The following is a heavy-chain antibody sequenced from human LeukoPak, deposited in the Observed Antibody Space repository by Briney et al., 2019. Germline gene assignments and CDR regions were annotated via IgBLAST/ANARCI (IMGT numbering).Heavy chain of an antibody. Sequence: PGGSLRLSCAAPGFTFSRYGLHSVRQAPGKGLEWVAFIRYDGSNKYYAESVKGRFTISRDNSKNTLYLQMNSLRAEDTAVYYCAKLYEQLAYYYYYYMDVWSKGTTVTVSS. D-gene: IGHD6-6*01. CDR3: AKLYEQLAYYYYYYMDV. V-gene: IGHV3-30*02. CDR2: IRYDGSNK. J-gene: IGHJ6*03. CDR1: GFTFSRYG.